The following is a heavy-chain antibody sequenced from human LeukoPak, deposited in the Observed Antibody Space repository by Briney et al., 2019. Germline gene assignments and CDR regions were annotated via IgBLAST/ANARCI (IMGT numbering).Heavy chain of an antibody. Sequence: GGSLRLSCAASGFTFSNYAMSWVRQAPGKGLEWVSVIGNSGGSTYYADSVKGRFSISRDNSKNTLYLQMNSLRAEDTAVYYCAKGNPDSSGFHSPFDYWGQGTLVTVSS. D-gene: IGHD3-22*01. CDR1: GFTFSNYA. V-gene: IGHV3-23*01. CDR3: AKGNPDSSGFHSPFDY. J-gene: IGHJ4*02. CDR2: IGNSGGST.